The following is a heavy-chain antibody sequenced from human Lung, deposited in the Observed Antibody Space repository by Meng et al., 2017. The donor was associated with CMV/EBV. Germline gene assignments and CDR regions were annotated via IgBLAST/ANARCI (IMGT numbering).Heavy chain of an antibody. Sequence: SXVGSGYSFGNYAMHWVRQAPGKGMEWVAVISYDGDEKFYTDSVQARFTISRDNSKNTLILQMNSLRTEDTAVYYCARVYYDSTNYSFSFGYWGQGTXVTVSS. CDR1: GYSFGNYA. V-gene: IGHV3-30*04. J-gene: IGHJ4*02. CDR3: ARVYYDSTNYSFSFGY. CDR2: ISYDGDEK. D-gene: IGHD3-22*01.